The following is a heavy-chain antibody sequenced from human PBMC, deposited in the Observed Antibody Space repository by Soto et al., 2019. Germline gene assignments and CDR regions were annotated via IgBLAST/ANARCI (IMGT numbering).Heavy chain of an antibody. CDR1: GGSITSSNW. CDR3: ATVDRSGKAYYYGMYV. CDR2: IYPSGNT. V-gene: IGHV4-4*02. D-gene: IGHD2-15*01. J-gene: IGHJ6*02. Sequence: SETLSLTCAVSGGSITSSNWWSWVRRPPGKGLEWIGEIYPSGNTNSNPLLKSRVTISVDKAKNQFSLKMTSVTAADTAVYYSATVDRSGKAYYYGMYVWGQGTTVTVSS.